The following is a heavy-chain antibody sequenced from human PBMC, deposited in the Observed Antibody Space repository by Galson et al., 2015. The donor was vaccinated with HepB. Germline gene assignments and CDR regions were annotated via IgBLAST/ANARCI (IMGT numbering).Heavy chain of an antibody. Sequence: CKASGYTFPSYYMHWVRQAPGQGLEWMGIINPSGGSTSYAQKFQGRVTMTRDTSTSTVYMELSSLRSEDTAVYYCARDPPRGYYGSGSLDYWGQGTLVTVSS. D-gene: IGHD3-10*01. CDR3: ARDPPRGYYGSGSLDY. CDR1: GYTFPSYY. J-gene: IGHJ4*02. CDR2: INPSGGST. V-gene: IGHV1-46*01.